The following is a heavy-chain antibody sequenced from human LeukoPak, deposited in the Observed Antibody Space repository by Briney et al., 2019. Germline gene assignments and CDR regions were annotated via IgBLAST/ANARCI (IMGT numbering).Heavy chain of an antibody. CDR2: IYSGGST. CDR3: ARTPGISVAGTGYFDY. J-gene: IGHJ4*02. V-gene: IGHV3-53*01. D-gene: IGHD6-19*01. CDR1: GFTVSSNY. Sequence: PGGSLRLSCAASGFTVSSNYMSWVRQAPGEGLEWVSVIYSGGSTYYADSVKGRFTISRDNSKNTLYLQMNSLGAEDTAVYYCARTPGISVAGTGYFDYWGQGTLVTVSS.